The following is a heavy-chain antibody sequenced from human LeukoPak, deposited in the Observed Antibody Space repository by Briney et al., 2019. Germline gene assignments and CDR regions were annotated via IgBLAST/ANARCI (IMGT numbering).Heavy chain of an antibody. V-gene: IGHV4-4*02. CDR2: MYLSGTT. D-gene: IGHD3-16*02. J-gene: IGHJ6*02. Sequence: PSETLSLTCTVSGDSINSLDLWSWVRQPPGKGLEWIGEMYLSGTTHSNPSVKSRVTISIDKSKNQFFLNLSSVTAADTAVYYCARDLIGYYYGMDVWGQGTTVTVSS. CDR1: GDSINSLDL. CDR3: ARDLIGYYYGMDV.